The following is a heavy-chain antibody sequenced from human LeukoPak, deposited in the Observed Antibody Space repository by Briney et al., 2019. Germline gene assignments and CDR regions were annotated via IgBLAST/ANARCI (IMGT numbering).Heavy chain of an antibody. CDR1: GFSFDTYW. Sequence: GGSLRLSCAVSGFSFDTYWMTWVRQAPGKGLEWLANIKPDGSEKYYVDSVKGRFTISRDNARNSLYLQMNSLRAEDTAVYYCARHPYGVLDYWGQGTLVIVSS. J-gene: IGHJ4*02. CDR3: ARHPYGVLDY. V-gene: IGHV3-7*01. CDR2: IKPDGSEK. D-gene: IGHD4-17*01.